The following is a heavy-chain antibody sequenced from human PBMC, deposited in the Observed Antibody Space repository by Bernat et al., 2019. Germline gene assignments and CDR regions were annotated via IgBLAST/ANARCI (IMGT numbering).Heavy chain of an antibody. J-gene: IGHJ5*02. V-gene: IGHV1-18*01. D-gene: IGHD1-7*01. CDR1: GYTFTTYG. CDR2: ISAYNGNT. CDR3: ARDSGYNRNYYFWFDP. Sequence: QVELVQSGAEVMKPGASLKVSCKASGYTFTTYGITWVRQAPGQGLEWMGWISAYNGNTDYAPKLQGRVTMTRDTSTSTVYMELRSLSSDDTAVYYCARDSGYNRNYYFWFDPWGQGTLVTVSS.